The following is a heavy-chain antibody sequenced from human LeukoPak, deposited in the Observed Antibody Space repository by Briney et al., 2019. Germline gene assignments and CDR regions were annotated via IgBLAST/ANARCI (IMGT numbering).Heavy chain of an antibody. CDR2: IYYSGST. J-gene: IGHJ4*02. Sequence: SETLSLTCTVSGGAITSDGYYWTWIRQLPGEGLEWIAYIYYSGSTYYNPSLKSRVTISVDTSKNQFSLKLSSVTAADTAVYYCARGGRRGGNIVVGQVFDYWGQGTLVTVSS. V-gene: IGHV4-30-4*08. D-gene: IGHD3-22*01. CDR3: ARGGRRGGNIVVGQVFDY. CDR1: GGAITSDGYY.